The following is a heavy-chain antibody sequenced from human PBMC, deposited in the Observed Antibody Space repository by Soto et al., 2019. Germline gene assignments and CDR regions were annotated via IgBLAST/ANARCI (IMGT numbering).Heavy chain of an antibody. CDR3: ARVPAYYYGSGSYEIAGPFDY. Sequence: QVQLVQSGAEVKKPGSSVKVSCKASGGTFSSYAISWVRQAPGQGLEWMGGIIPIFGTANYAQKFQGRVTITADESTSTAYMELSSLRSEDTAVYYCARVPAYYYGSGSYEIAGPFDYWGQGTLVTVSS. J-gene: IGHJ4*02. CDR2: IIPIFGTA. CDR1: GGTFSSYA. V-gene: IGHV1-69*12. D-gene: IGHD3-10*01.